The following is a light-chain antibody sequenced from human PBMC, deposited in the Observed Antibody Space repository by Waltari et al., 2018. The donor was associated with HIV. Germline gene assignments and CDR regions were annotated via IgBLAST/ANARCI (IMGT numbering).Light chain of an antibody. CDR1: ASNLGAGYN. CDR3: QSYDSSLTTWV. CDR2: RNT. V-gene: IGLV1-40*01. Sequence: QSVLTQPPSVSGAPGQRVTISCTGSASNLGAGYNVHWYQQFPGTAPKLLCYRNTNRPSGVPDRFSGSKSGTSASLAIAGLQAEDEADYYCQSYDSSLTTWVFGGGTRLTVL. J-gene: IGLJ3*02.